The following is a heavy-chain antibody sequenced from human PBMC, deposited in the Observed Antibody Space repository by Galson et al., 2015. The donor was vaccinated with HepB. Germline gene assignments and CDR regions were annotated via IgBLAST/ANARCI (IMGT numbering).Heavy chain of an antibody. D-gene: IGHD3-10*01. CDR2: ISYDGSDR. J-gene: IGHJ6*02. CDR3: ARDESRARGYYYGMDV. CDR1: GFTFRNYA. Sequence: SLRLSCAASGFTFRNYAMHWVRQAPGKGLEWMALISYDGSDRYYADSVKGQFTISRDNSKNTLYLQKNSLRPEDTAVYYCARDESRARGYYYGMDVWGQGTTVTVSS. V-gene: IGHV3-30*04.